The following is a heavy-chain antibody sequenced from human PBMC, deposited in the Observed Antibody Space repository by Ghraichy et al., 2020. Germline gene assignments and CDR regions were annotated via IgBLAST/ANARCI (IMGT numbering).Heavy chain of an antibody. CDR3: ARRPNYSSQDLYFDY. D-gene: IGHD2-2*01. CDR1: GASTGSTTHC. J-gene: IGHJ4*02. V-gene: IGHV4-39*01. CDR2: IYYNGST. Sequence: SETLSLTCTVSGASTGSTTHCWDWIRQSPGKGLEWIATIYYNGSTSYNASLKSRVTISLDTSKNQFSLRLSSVSATDTAIYYCARRPNYSSQDLYFDYWGQGTLVTVSS.